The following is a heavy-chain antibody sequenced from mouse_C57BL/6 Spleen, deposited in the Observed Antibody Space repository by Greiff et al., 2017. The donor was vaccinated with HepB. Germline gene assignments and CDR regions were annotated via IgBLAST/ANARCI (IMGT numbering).Heavy chain of an antibody. D-gene: IGHD2-1*01. CDR1: GFTFSNYW. J-gene: IGHJ4*01. V-gene: IGHV6-3*01. Sequence: EVMLVESGGGLVQPGGSMKLSCVASGFTFSNYWMNWVRQSPEKGLEWVAQIRLKSDNYATHYAESVKGRFTISRDDSKSSVYLQMNNLRAEDTGIYYCTAGGNYGYYYAMDYWGQGTSVTVSS. CDR3: TAGGNYGYYYAMDY. CDR2: IRLKSDNYAT.